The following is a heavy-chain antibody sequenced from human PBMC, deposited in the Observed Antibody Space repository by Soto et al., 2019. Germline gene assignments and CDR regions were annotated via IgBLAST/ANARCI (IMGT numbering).Heavy chain of an antibody. CDR1: GFTFSSYA. J-gene: IGHJ6*02. D-gene: IGHD1-26*01. Sequence: EVQLLESGGGLVQPGGSLRLSCAASGFTFSSYAMSWVRQAPGKGLEWVSAISGSGGSTYYADSVKGRFTISRNNSKNTLYPQMISLLDGDPAAYYCSKAHGYSGCMAVWGQGTTVTVSS. V-gene: IGHV3-23*01. CDR3: SKAHGYSGCMAV. CDR2: ISGSGGST.